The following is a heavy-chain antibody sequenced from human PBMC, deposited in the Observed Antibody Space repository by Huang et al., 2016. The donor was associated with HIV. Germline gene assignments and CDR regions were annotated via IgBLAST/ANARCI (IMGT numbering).Heavy chain of an antibody. CDR1: GGSFSGYY. Sequence: QVQLRQWGAGLVKPSETLSLTCAVYGGSFSGYYWTWIRQSPGKGLEWIGEINHGGKTNYQPSLKSRVTISKDAAKNQFSLQLTSVSAADTGVYFCAREKAADSAWYGVYYFDYWGEGALVTVTS. CDR2: INHGGKT. CDR3: AREKAADSAWYGVYYFDY. V-gene: IGHV4-34*01. J-gene: IGHJ4*02. D-gene: IGHD6-19*01.